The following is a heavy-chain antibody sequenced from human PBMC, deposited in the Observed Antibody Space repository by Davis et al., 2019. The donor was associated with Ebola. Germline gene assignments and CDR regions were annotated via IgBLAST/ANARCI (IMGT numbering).Heavy chain of an antibody. D-gene: IGHD3-22*01. V-gene: IGHV3-7*01. CDR3: ARESLSTMIEVEAFDI. CDR2: IKQDGSEK. Sequence: PGGSLRLSCAASGFTFSSYWMSWVRQAPGKGLEWVANIKQDGSEKYYVDSVKGRFTISRDNAKNSLYLQMNSLRAEDTAVYYCARESLSTMIEVEAFDIWGQGTMVTVSS. CDR1: GFTFSSYW. J-gene: IGHJ3*02.